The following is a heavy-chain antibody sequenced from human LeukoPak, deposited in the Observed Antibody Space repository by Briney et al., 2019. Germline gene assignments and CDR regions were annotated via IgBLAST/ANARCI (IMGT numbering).Heavy chain of an antibody. D-gene: IGHD3-22*01. CDR2: IYNGGST. CDR1: GFTVSSNS. J-gene: IGHJ3*02. Sequence: GGSLRLSCAASGFTVSSNSMSWVRQAPGRGLEWVSVIYNGGSTYYADSVKGRFTISRDNSKNTLFLQMNSLRVEDTAVYYCARDDRTTYYYDSSGYYSPHDAFDIWGQGTMVTVSS. CDR3: ARDDRTTYYYDSSGYYSPHDAFDI. V-gene: IGHV3-66*01.